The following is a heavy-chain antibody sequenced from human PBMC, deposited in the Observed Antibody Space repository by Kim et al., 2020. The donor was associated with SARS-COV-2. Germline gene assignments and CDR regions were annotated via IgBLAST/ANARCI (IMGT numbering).Heavy chain of an antibody. V-gene: IGHV3-30-3*01. J-gene: IGHJ4*02. D-gene: IGHD1-26*01. CDR3: ARPRSGSYYPPFDY. CDR2: ISYDGSNK. Sequence: GGSLRLSCAASGFTFSSYAMHWVRQAPGKGLEWVAVISYDGSNKYYADSVKGRFTISRDNSKNTLYLQMNSLRAEDTAVYYCARPRSGSYYPPFDYWGQG. CDR1: GFTFSSYA.